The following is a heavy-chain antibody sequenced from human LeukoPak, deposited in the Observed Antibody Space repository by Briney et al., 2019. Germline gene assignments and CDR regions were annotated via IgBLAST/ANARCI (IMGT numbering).Heavy chain of an antibody. D-gene: IGHD3-22*01. CDR1: GGSISSGGYY. Sequence: PSETLSLTCTVSGGSISSGGYYWSWICQHPGKGLERIGYIYYSGSTYYNPSLKSRVTISVDTSKNQFSLKLSSVTAADTAVYYCARELRYDNSDSGAFWGQGTVVTVSS. CDR3: ARELRYDNSDSGAF. J-gene: IGHJ3*01. CDR2: IYYSGST. V-gene: IGHV4-31*03.